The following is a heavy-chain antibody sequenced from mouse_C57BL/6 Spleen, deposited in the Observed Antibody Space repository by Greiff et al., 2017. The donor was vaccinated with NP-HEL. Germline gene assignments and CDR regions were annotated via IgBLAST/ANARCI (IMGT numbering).Heavy chain of an antibody. CDR3: TITTVVAHFDY. J-gene: IGHJ2*01. CDR2: IDPETGGT. D-gene: IGHD1-1*01. Sequence: VQVVESGAELVRPGASVTLSCKASGYTFTDYEMHWVKQTPVHGLEWIGAIDPETGGTAYNQKFKGKAILTADKSSSTAYMELRSLTSEDSAVYYCTITTVVAHFDYWGQGTTLTVSS. V-gene: IGHV1-15*01. CDR1: GYTFTDYE.